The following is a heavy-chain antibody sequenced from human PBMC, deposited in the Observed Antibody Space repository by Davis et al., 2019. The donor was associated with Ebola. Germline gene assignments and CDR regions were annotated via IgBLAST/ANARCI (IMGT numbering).Heavy chain of an antibody. D-gene: IGHD1-26*01. Sequence: ASVKVSCKASGYTFTNYYMHWVRQAPGQGLEWMGMINPNDGRTIYAQKFQGRVTITADESTGTGYIELSSLRSEDTAVYYCARVPWATLAGWFDPWGQGTLVTVSS. CDR2: INPNDGRT. CDR1: GYTFTNYY. CDR3: ARVPWATLAGWFDP. J-gene: IGHJ5*02. V-gene: IGHV1-46*01.